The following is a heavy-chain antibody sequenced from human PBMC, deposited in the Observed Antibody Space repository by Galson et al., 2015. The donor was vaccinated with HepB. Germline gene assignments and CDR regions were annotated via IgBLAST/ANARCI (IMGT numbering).Heavy chain of an antibody. D-gene: IGHD6-13*01. Sequence: SLRLSCAASGFTFSVYWTSWVRQAPGKGLEWVANIKQDVSEKYYEDSVKGRFSISRDNAKNSLYLQMDSLRAEDTAVYYCARGPIVSSWYSLDFWGQGTLVTVSS. CDR1: GFTFSVYW. V-gene: IGHV3-7*03. CDR2: IKQDVSEK. J-gene: IGHJ4*02. CDR3: ARGPIVSSWYSLDF.